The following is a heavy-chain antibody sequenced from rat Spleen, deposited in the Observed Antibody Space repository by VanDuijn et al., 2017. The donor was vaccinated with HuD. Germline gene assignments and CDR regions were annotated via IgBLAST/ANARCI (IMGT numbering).Heavy chain of an antibody. D-gene: IGHD1-11*01. CDR3: TRETIVSPY. CDR1: GFSLTSYG. V-gene: IGHV2-15*01. CDR2: IWYDGST. J-gene: IGHJ2*01. Sequence: VQLKESGPGLVQPSQTLSLTCTVSGFSLTSYGVSWVRQPPGKGLEWMGGIWYDGSTKYNSALKSRLSISRDPSKSQVFLKMNSLQTEDTAIYFCTRETIVSPYWGQGVMVTVSS.